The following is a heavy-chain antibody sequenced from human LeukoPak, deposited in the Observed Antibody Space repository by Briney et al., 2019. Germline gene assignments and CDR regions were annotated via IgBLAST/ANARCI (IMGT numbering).Heavy chain of an antibody. V-gene: IGHV3-7*03. CDR3: AKGKNTGSYLSHVDY. J-gene: IGHJ4*02. Sequence: GGSLRLSCAASGFTFSTYWMSWVRQAPGKGLEWVANIKEDGSDKYYVDSVKGRFTISRDNSKNSLYLQMNSLRTEDTALYYCAKGKNTGSYLSHVDYWGQGTLVTVSS. D-gene: IGHD3-10*01. CDR1: GFTFSTYW. CDR2: IKEDGSDK.